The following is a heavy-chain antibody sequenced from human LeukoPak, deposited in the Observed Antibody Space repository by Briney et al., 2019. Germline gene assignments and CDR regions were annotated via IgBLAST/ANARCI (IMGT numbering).Heavy chain of an antibody. J-gene: IGHJ4*02. V-gene: IGHV4-59*01. Sequence: SETLSLTCTVSGGSISSFYWSWIRQPPGKGLEWIGYIYYIGSTNYNPSLKSRVTISVDTSKNRFSLKLSSVTAADTAVYYCANGPGNYFDYWGQGTLVTVSS. CDR1: GGSISSFY. CDR2: IYYIGST. CDR3: ANGPGNYFDY. D-gene: IGHD4-17*01.